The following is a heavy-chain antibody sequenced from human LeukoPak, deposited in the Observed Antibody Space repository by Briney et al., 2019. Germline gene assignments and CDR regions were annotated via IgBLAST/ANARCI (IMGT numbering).Heavy chain of an antibody. CDR1: GYTLKELS. V-gene: IGHV1-24*01. CDR2: FAPEEGET. D-gene: IGHD3-16*02. Sequence: EASVKVSCKVSGYTLKELSLHWVRQTPGKGLEWMGGFAPEEGETIYAQKFQGRVTMTRDTSISTAYMELSSLRSDDTALYYCARDSYRFDYWGQGTRVTVSS. J-gene: IGHJ4*02. CDR3: ARDSYRFDY.